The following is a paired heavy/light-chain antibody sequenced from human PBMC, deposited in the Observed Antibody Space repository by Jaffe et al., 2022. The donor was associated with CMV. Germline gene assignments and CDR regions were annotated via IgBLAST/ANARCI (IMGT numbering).Light chain of an antibody. CDR3: QLKLT. CDR1: QSVSSSY. J-gene: IGKJ4*01. CDR2: GAS. V-gene: IGKV3-20*01. Sequence: EIVLTQSPGTLSLSPGERATLSCRASQSVSSSYLAWYQQKPGQAPRLLIYGASSRATGIPDRFSGSGSGTDFTLTISRLEPEDFAVYYCQLKLTFGGGTKVEIK.
Heavy chain of an antibody. J-gene: IGHJ4*02. CDR3: VKGYCSGGSCYSAHFDY. D-gene: IGHD2-15*01. V-gene: IGHV3-64D*06. CDR2: ISSNGGST. Sequence: EVQLVESGGGLVQPGGSLRLSCSASGFTFSSYAMHWVRQAPGKGLEYVSAISSNGGSTYYADSVKGRFTISRDNSKNTLYLQMSSLRAEDTAVYYCVKGYCSGGSCYSAHFDYWGQGTLVTVSS. CDR1: GFTFSSYA.